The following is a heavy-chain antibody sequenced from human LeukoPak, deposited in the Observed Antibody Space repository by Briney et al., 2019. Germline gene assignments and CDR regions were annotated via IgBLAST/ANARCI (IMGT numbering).Heavy chain of an antibody. CDR1: GGSISYGGYS. CDR2: IYHSGST. Sequence: SENLSFTSAVSGGSISYGGYSWRWIRQPLEKSLQWIAYIYHSGSTYYNPSLKSRVTISVDRSKNQFSLKLSSVTAADTAVYYCARVAGLQDGHYYYGMDVWGQGTTVTVSS. CDR3: ARVAGLQDGHYYYGMDV. V-gene: IGHV4-30-2*01. D-gene: IGHD4-11*01. J-gene: IGHJ6*02.